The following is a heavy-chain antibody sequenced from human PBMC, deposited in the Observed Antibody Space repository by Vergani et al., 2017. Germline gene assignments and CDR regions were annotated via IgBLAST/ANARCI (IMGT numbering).Heavy chain of an antibody. CDR1: GFTFSSYW. J-gene: IGHJ3*02. CDR2: IKQDGSEK. V-gene: IGHV3-7*03. Sequence: EVQLVESGGGLVQPGGSLRLSCAASGFTFSSYWMSWVRQAPGKGLEWVANIKQDGSEKYYVDSVKGRFTISRDNAKNSLYLQMNSLRAEDTAVYHCARAGYYYDTRAFDIWGQGTMVTVSS. CDR3: ARAGYYYDTRAFDI. D-gene: IGHD3-22*01.